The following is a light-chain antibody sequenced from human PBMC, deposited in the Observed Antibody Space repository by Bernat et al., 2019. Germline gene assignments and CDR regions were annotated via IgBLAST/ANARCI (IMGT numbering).Light chain of an antibody. CDR1: QTVSSSS. J-gene: IGKJ4*01. CDR2: AVS. CDR3: QQYGLSPPLI. V-gene: IGKV3-20*01. Sequence: EIVLTQSPGTLSLSPGERATLSCRASQTVSSSSLAWYQQKPGQAPRLLIYAVSSRAACIPDRFSGSGSGVDFSLSISILESKDSAVYYCQQYGLSPPLIFGGGTKVEI.